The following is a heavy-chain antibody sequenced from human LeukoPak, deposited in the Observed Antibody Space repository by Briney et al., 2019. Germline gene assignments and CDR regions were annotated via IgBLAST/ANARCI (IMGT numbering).Heavy chain of an antibody. CDR3: AKDAVLLWFGELAAYFDY. V-gene: IGHV3-23*01. D-gene: IGHD3-10*01. J-gene: IGHJ4*02. Sequence: GGSLRLSCAASGLTFSSYAMNWVRQAPGKGLEWVSAISGSGGNTYYADSVKGRFTISRDNSKNTLYLQMNSLRAEDTAVYYCAKDAVLLWFGELAAYFDYWGQGTLVTVSS. CDR2: ISGSGGNT. CDR1: GLTFSSYA.